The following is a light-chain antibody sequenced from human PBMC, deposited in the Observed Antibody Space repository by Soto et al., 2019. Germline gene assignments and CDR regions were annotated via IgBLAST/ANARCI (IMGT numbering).Light chain of an antibody. CDR1: NSNIGAGYD. Sequence: QPVLTQPPSVSGPPGQRVTISCTGSNSNIGAGYDVHWYQQFPGTAPKLLIYGNINRTSGVPDRFSGSKSGPSASLAITGLQAEDEADYYCQSYDSRLSNYVFGGGTKLTVL. V-gene: IGLV1-40*01. CDR3: QSYDSRLSNYV. CDR2: GNI. J-gene: IGLJ1*01.